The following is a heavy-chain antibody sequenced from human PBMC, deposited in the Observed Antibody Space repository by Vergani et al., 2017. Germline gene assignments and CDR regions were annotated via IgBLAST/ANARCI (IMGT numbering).Heavy chain of an antibody. V-gene: IGHV4-59*01. CDR1: GVSSNSYY. Sequence: QVQLQESGPGLVKPSETLSLICSVSGVSSNSYYWNWIRQSPGKGLEWIGYIYYSGSTNYNPSLRGRVSISVDTSKHQFSLRLSSVTAADTAMYYCARGGYRDVLGGYYTATHGFDIWGQGTLVTVSA. J-gene: IGHJ3*02. CDR3: ARGGYRDVLGGYYTATHGFDI. D-gene: IGHD3-3*01. CDR2: IYYSGST.